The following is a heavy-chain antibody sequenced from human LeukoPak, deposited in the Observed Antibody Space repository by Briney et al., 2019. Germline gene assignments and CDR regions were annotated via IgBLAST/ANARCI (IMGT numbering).Heavy chain of an antibody. CDR3: ARALFLGDWFDP. J-gene: IGHJ5*02. CDR2: ISSSSSYI. Sequence: PGGSLRLSCAASGFTFSSYSMNWVRQAPGEGLEWVSSISSSSSYIYYADSVKGRFTISRDNAKSTLYLQMNSLSAEDTAVYYCARALFLGDWFDPWGQGTLVTVSS. V-gene: IGHV3-21*01. CDR1: GFTFSSYS. D-gene: IGHD3-16*01.